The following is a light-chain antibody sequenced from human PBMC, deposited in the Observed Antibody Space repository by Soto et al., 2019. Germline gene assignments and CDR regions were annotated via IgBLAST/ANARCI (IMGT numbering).Light chain of an antibody. CDR3: RQFSRYPLT. J-gene: IGKJ4*01. V-gene: IGKV3-20*01. CDR1: QSISSS. CDR2: AAS. Sequence: EIVMTQSPVTLSMSPGERATLSCRASQSISSSLAWYQQKPGQAPRLLIYAASSRATGIPARFSGGGSGTDFTLTISRLEPADFAVYYCRQFSRYPLTFGGGTRVDIK.